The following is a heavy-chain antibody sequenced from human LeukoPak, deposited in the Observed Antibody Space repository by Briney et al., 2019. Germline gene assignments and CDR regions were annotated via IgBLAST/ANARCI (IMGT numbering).Heavy chain of an antibody. CDR2: INPSGGST. D-gene: IGHD6-13*01. V-gene: IGHV1-46*01. Sequence: ASVKVSCKASGYTFTSYYMHWVRQAPGQGLEWMGIINPSGGSTSYAQKFQSRVTMTRDTSTSTVYMELSSLRSEDTAVYYCAREMVAGIADYWGQGTLVTVSS. J-gene: IGHJ4*02. CDR3: AREMVAGIADY. CDR1: GYTFTSYY.